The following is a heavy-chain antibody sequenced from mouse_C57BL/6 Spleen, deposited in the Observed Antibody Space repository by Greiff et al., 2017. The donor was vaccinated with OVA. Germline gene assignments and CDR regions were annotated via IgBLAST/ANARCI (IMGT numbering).Heavy chain of an antibody. V-gene: IGHV1-82*01. Sequence: VQLQESGPELVKPGASVKISCKASGYAFSSSWMNWVKQRPGKGLEWIGRIYPGDGDTNYNGKFKGKATLTADKSSSTAYMQLSSLTSEDSAVYFCACTVDYAMDYWGQGTSVTVSS. CDR2: IYPGDGDT. CDR3: ACTVDYAMDY. D-gene: IGHD1-1*01. J-gene: IGHJ4*01. CDR1: GYAFSSSW.